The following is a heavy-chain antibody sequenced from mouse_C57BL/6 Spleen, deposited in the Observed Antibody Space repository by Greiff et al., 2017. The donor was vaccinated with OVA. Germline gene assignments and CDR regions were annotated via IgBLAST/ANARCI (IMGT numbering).Heavy chain of an antibody. V-gene: IGHV3-6*01. D-gene: IGHD2-2*01. CDR2: ISYDGSN. J-gene: IGHJ3*01. Sequence: EVQRVESGPGLVKPSQSLSLTCSVTGYSITSGYYWNWIRQFPGNKLEWMGYISYDGSNNYNPSLKNRISITRDTSKNQFFLKLNSVTTEDTATYYCAREIYYGYDGGFAYWGQGTLVTVSA. CDR1: GYSITSGYY. CDR3: AREIYYGYDGGFAY.